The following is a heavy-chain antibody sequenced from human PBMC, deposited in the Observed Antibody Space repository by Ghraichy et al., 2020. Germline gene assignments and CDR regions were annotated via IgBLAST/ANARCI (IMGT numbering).Heavy chain of an antibody. CDR3: ARGRSVTTLGWFDP. D-gene: IGHD4-11*01. CDR1: GGSFSGYY. V-gene: IGHV4-34*01. CDR2: INHSGST. Sequence: ESLNISCAVYGGSFSGYYWSWIHQPPGKGLEWIGEINHSGSTNYNPSLKSRVTISVDTSKNQFSLKLSSVTAADTAVYYCARGRSVTTLGWFDPWGQGTLVTVSS. J-gene: IGHJ5*02.